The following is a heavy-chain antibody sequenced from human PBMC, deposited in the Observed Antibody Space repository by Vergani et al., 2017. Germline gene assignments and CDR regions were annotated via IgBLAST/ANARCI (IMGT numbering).Heavy chain of an antibody. J-gene: IGHJ4*02. D-gene: IGHD2-15*01. Sequence: QVQLVQSGGGVVQPGGSLRLSCVASGFTFNRYGMQWVRQAPGKGLEWVAYVLFDGSNEYYADSVKGRFIVSRDNSNDALYLQMNSLGTDDTAVYYCARDLAYCYEGSCAVWGQGGVVTVAS. CDR3: ARDLAYCYEGSCAV. CDR1: GFTFNRYG. CDR2: VLFDGSNE. V-gene: IGHV3-30*02.